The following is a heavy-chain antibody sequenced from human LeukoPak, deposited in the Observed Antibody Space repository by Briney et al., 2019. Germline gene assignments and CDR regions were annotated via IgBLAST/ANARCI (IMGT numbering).Heavy chain of an antibody. Sequence: ASVKVSCKASGYTFTSYYMHWVRQAPGQGLEWMGIINPSGGSKSYAQKFQGKVTMTRDTSTSTVYMELSSLRSKDTAVYYCARAKAGGTSLDAWGQGTTVTVSS. V-gene: IGHV1-46*01. CDR1: GYTFTSYY. J-gene: IGHJ6*02. CDR3: ARAKAGGTSLDA. D-gene: IGHD2-2*01. CDR2: INPSGGSK.